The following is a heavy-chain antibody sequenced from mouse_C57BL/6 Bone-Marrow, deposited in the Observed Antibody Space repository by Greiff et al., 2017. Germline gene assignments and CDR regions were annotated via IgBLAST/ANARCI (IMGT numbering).Heavy chain of an antibody. D-gene: IGHD1-1*01. V-gene: IGHV5-12-2*01. CDR1: GFTFSSYT. CDR2: ISNVGGTT. CDR3: ARRATTENHWCIDV. J-gene: IGHJ1*01. Sequence: EVQRVESGGGLVQPGGSLKLSCAASGFTFSSYTISWVRQTPEKRLEWVAYISNVGGTTYYPATVKGRFTISRDNAKNTLYLHMSSLNSEDTAMYYCARRATTENHWCIDVWGAGTTVTVSA.